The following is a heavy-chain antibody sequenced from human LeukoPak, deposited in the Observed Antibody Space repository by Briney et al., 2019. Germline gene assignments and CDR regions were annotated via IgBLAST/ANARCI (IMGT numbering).Heavy chain of an antibody. J-gene: IGHJ4*02. CDR3: ARDNFPYSSIDY. CDR1: GFTFSSYA. Sequence: GGSLRLSCAASGFTFSSYAMHWVRQAPGKGLEWVAVISYDGSSKYYADSVKGRFTISRDNSKNTLYLQMNSLRAEDTAVYYCARDNFPYSSIDYWGQGTLVTVSS. V-gene: IGHV3-30-3*01. D-gene: IGHD5-18*01. CDR2: ISYDGSSK.